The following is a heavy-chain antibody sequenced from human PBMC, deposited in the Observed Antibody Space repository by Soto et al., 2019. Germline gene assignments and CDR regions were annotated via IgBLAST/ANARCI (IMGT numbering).Heavy chain of an antibody. J-gene: IGHJ3*02. CDR2: VSGSGGPT. V-gene: IGHV3-23*01. D-gene: IGHD3-3*01. CDR1: GFTFSSYA. Sequence: GGSLRLSCAASGFTFSSYAMSWVRQAPGKGLEWVSTVSGSGGPTYYADSVKGRFTISRDNSKSTLYLQMNSLRAEDTAAYYCAKAAFGVVIGDAFDIWGQGTMVNVSS. CDR3: AKAAFGVVIGDAFDI.